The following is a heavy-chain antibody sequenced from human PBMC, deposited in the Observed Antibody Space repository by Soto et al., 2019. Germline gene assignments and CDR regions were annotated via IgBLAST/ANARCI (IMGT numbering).Heavy chain of an antibody. CDR1: GGKCGSFA. V-gene: IGHV3-30-3*01. CDR3: ARDFGGDWSGSYYSGMDV. Sequence: LRVCCGASGGKCGSFAGHWVRKDTGKGLEWVAVISYDGSNKYYADSVKGRFTISRDNSKNTLYLQMNSLRAEDTAVYYCARDFGGDWSGSYYSGMDVWGQGTTVTVSS. CDR2: ISYDGSNK. D-gene: IGHD3-3*01. J-gene: IGHJ6*02.